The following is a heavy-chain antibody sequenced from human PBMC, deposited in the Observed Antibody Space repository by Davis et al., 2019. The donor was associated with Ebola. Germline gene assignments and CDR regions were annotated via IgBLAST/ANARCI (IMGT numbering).Heavy chain of an antibody. CDR3: AREIYDYIWGGYRPYFDY. V-gene: IGHV3-21*01. Sequence: GESLKISCAASGFTFSSYSMNWVRQAPGKGLEWVSSISSSSSYIYYADSVKGRFTISRDNAKNSLYLQMNSLRAEDTAVYYCAREIYDYIWGGYRPYFDYWGQGTLVTVSS. CDR1: GFTFSSYS. CDR2: ISSSSSYI. D-gene: IGHD3-16*02. J-gene: IGHJ4*02.